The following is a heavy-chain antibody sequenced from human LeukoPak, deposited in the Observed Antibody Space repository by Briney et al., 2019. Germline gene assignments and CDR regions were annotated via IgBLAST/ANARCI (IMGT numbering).Heavy chain of an antibody. CDR1: GFTFSSYA. D-gene: IGHD3-22*01. Sequence: GGSLRLSCAASGFTFSSYAMTWVRQAPGKGLEWVSAITASGRRTYYADSVKGRLTISRDNSKNTLYLQMNGLRAEDTAVYYCAKWGYSDSSGPNFDYWGQGTLVTVSS. CDR2: ITASGRRT. CDR3: AKWGYSDSSGPNFDY. V-gene: IGHV3-23*01. J-gene: IGHJ4*02.